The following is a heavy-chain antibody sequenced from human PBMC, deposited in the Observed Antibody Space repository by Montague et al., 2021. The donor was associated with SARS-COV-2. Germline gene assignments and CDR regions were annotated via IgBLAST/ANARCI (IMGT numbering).Heavy chain of an antibody. CDR1: GGSISNNY. D-gene: IGHD3-10*02. V-gene: IGHV4-59*01. CDR3: ARGRYVPDAFDI. Sequence: SETLSLTCTVSGGSISNNYWSWIRQPPGTGLEWIWYIYYSGNTNYNSYLKSRVTISLASAKNQFSLKLNSVTAADTAVDYCARGRYVPDAFDIWGQGTMVTVSS. J-gene: IGHJ3*02. CDR2: IYYSGNT.